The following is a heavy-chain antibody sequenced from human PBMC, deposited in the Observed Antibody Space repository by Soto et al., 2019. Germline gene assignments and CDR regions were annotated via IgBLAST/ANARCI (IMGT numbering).Heavy chain of an antibody. J-gene: IGHJ5*02. D-gene: IGHD6-13*01. V-gene: IGHV5-10-1*01. CDR3: ARIESIARNWFDP. CDR2: IDPVDSYA. Sequence: PGASLKISCKASGFSFTNYWISWVRQMPGKGLEWMGNIDPVDSYANYSPSFQGHVTFSVDTSISTAYLQWSSLKASDTAMYFCARIESIARNWFDPWGQGTQVTVSS. CDR1: GFSFTNYW.